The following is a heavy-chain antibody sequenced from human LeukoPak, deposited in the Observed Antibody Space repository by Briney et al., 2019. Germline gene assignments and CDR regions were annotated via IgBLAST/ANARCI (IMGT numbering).Heavy chain of an antibody. CDR2: IYPGDSDT. V-gene: IGHV5-51*01. J-gene: IGHJ4*02. CDR1: GYSFTSYW. Sequence: GESLKISCKGSGYSFTSYWIGWVRQMPGKGLEWMGIIYPGDSDTRYSPSFQGQVTISADKSISTAYLQWSSLKASDTAMYYCARLQYCGGDCYNYFDYWGQGALVTVSS. D-gene: IGHD2-21*02. CDR3: ARLQYCGGDCYNYFDY.